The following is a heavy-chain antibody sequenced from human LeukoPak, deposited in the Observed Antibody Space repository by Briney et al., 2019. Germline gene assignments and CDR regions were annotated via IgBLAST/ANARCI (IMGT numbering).Heavy chain of an antibody. J-gene: IGHJ3*02. CDR2: INHSGST. D-gene: IGHD3-10*01. CDR1: GGSFSGYY. CDR3: ARPLTRSTGDAFDI. Sequence: SETLSLTCAVYGGSFSGYYWSWIRQPPGKGLEWIGEINHSGSTNYNPSLKSRVTISVDTSKNQFSLKLSSVTAADTAVYYCARPLTRSTGDAFDIWGQGTMATVSS. V-gene: IGHV4-34*01.